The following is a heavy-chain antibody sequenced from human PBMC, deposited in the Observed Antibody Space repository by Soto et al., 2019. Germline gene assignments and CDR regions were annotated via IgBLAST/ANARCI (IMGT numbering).Heavy chain of an antibody. Sequence: SETLSLTCTVSGGSISSSSYYWGWIRQPPGKGLEWIGSIYYSGSTYYNPSLKSRVTISVDTSKNQFSLKLSSVTAADTAVYYCAKGIRYGHRQYYFDYWGQGTLVTXSS. CDR3: AKGIRYGHRQYYFDY. CDR1: GGSISSSSYY. D-gene: IGHD5-18*01. V-gene: IGHV4-39*01. J-gene: IGHJ4*02. CDR2: IYYSGST.